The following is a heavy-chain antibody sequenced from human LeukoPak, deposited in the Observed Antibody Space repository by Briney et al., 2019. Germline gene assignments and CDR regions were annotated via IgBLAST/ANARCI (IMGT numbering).Heavy chain of an antibody. CDR2: IYPGDSDT. D-gene: IGHD2-15*01. Sequence: GESLKISCKGSGYSFTNYWIGWVRQMPGEGLEWMGIIYPGDSDTRYSPSFQGQVTISADKSISTAYLQWSSLKASDTAMYYCARRVVATPGAFDIWGQGTMVTVSS. J-gene: IGHJ3*02. CDR1: GYSFTNYW. V-gene: IGHV5-51*01. CDR3: ARRVVATPGAFDI.